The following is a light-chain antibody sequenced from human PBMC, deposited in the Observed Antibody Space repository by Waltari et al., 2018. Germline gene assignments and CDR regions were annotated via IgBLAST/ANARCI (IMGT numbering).Light chain of an antibody. CDR2: DTS. V-gene: IGKV3-11*01. CDR3: QQRRRWPLT. J-gene: IGKJ4*02. CDR1: QTVDTY. Sequence: EIVFTQSPATLSLSPGERATLPYRTSQTVDTYLAWDQQRPGQAPRLLIYDTSYRATGIPNMFSGSGSETDFTLTICSLEPEDFAVYYCQQRRRWPLTFGGGSKVEI.